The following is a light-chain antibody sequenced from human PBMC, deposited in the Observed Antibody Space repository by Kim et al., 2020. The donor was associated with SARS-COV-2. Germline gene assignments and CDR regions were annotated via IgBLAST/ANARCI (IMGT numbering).Light chain of an antibody. V-gene: IGLV3-9*01. CDR1: NIGSKN. J-gene: IGLJ2*01. CDR2: RDS. CDR3: QVWDSSTVV. Sequence: SYELTQPLSVSVALGQTARITCGGNNIGSKNVPWYQQKPGQAPVLVIYRDSNRPSGIPERFSGSNSGNTATPTMSRVQAGDEADYYCQVWDSSTVVFGGGTQRT.